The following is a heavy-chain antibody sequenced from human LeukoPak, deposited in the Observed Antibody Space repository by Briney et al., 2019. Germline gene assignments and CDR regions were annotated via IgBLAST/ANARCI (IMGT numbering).Heavy chain of an antibody. J-gene: IGHJ4*02. V-gene: IGHV4-34*01. CDR3: ARENYGGNSHFDY. Sequence: SETLSLTCAVYGGSFSGYYWSWIRRPPGKGLEWIGEINHSGSTNYNPSLKSRVTISVDTSKNQFSLKLSSVTAADTAVYYCARENYGGNSHFDYWGQGTLVTVSS. CDR2: INHSGST. CDR1: GGSFSGYY. D-gene: IGHD4-23*01.